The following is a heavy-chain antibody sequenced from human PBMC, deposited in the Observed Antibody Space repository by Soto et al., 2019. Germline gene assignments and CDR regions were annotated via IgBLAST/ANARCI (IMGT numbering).Heavy chain of an antibody. CDR3: ARPDEGGYSSNHHYYYALDV. V-gene: IGHV1-69*01. D-gene: IGHD3-22*01. J-gene: IGHJ6*02. Sequence: QVQLVQSGAEVKKPGSSVKVSCKASGGTFRSYSISWVRQAPGQGLEWMGGIIPISDITNYAQKFQGRVTITADESTSPAYMELGSLGSDDTAVYYCARPDEGGYSSNHHYYYALDVWGQGTTVTV. CDR1: GGTFRSYS. CDR2: IIPISDIT.